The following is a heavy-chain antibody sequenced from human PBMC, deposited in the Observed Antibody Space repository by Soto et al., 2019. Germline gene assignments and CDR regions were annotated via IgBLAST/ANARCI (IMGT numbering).Heavy chain of an antibody. CDR1: GFTFSSYA. CDR3: AKDEKYDFWSRALAYYYSYGMDV. D-gene: IGHD3-3*01. V-gene: IGHV3-23*01. CDR2: ISGSGGST. J-gene: IGHJ6*02. Sequence: PGGSLRLSCAASGFTFSSYAMSWVRQAPGKGLEWVSAISGSGGSTYYADSVKGRSTISRDNSKNTLYLQMNSLRAGETAVCYCAKDEKYDFWSRALAYYYSYGMDVWGQGTKVTLA.